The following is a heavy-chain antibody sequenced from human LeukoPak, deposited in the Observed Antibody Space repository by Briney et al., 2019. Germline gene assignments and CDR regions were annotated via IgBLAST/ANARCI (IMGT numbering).Heavy chain of an antibody. J-gene: IGHJ5*02. D-gene: IGHD1-26*01. CDR1: GGTFSSYA. CDR2: IIPIFGTA. CDR3: ARGNSGSYYWFDP. Sequence: SVKVSCKASGGTFSSYAISWVRQAPGQGLEWMGGIIPIFGTANYAQKFQGRVTITADESTSTAYMELSSLRSEDTAVYYCARGNSGSYYWFDPWCQGTLVTVSS. V-gene: IGHV1-69*13.